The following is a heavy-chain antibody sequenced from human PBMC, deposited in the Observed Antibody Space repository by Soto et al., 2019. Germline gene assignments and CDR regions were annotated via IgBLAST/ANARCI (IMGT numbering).Heavy chain of an antibody. CDR2: TYYRSKWYN. Sequence: SQTLSLTCAISGDSVFSNTAAWNWIRQSPSRGLEWLGRTYYRSKWYNDYAVSVKSRITINPDTSKKQFSLQLNSVTPEDTAMYYCARSSPYYYGMDVWGQGTTVTVSS. J-gene: IGHJ6*02. V-gene: IGHV6-1*01. CDR3: ARSSPYYYGMDV. CDR1: GDSVFSNTAA.